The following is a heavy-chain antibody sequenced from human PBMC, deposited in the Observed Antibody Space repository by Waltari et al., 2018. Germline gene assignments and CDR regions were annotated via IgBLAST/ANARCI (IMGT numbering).Heavy chain of an antibody. J-gene: IGHJ3*02. Sequence: QVQLQESGPGLVKPSETLSLTCAVSGYSISSGYYWGWIRQPPGKGLEWLGSIYHSGSTYYNPSLKSRVTISVDTSKNQFSLKLSSVTAADTAVYYCARTYYYDSSGYDAFDIWGQGTMVTVSS. CDR1: GYSISSGYY. D-gene: IGHD3-22*01. V-gene: IGHV4-38-2*01. CDR2: IYHSGST. CDR3: ARTYYYDSSGYDAFDI.